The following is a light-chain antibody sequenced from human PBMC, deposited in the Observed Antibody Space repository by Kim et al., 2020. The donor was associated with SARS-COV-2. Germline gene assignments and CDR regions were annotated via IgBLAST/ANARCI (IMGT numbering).Light chain of an antibody. Sequence: GQSITISCTGTSSDVGAYNYVSWYQQHPGKAPKIMIYDVSNRPSGVSNRFSGSKSGNTASLTISGLQAEDEADYYCSSYTSSNTLVFGGGTQLTVL. J-gene: IGLJ2*01. CDR3: SSYTSSNTLV. CDR2: DVS. V-gene: IGLV2-14*03. CDR1: SSDVGAYNY.